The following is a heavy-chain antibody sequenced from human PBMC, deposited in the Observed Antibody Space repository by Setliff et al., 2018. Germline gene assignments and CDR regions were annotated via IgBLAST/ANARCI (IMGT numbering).Heavy chain of an antibody. Sequence: SETLSLTCTVSGGSLSSFYWSWIRQSPGRGLDWIGYIGHSGGASYNPSIESRVAISADRSKNQVFLKVTSMTATDTAVYYCAREDWNGNAFDIWGPGTMVTVSS. CDR3: AREDWNGNAFDI. D-gene: IGHD1-1*01. CDR1: GGSLSSFY. V-gene: IGHV4-59*01. J-gene: IGHJ3*02. CDR2: IGHSGGA.